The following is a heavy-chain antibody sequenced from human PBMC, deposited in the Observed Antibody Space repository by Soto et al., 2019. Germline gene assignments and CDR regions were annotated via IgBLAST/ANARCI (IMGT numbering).Heavy chain of an antibody. Sequence: PSETLSLTCTVSGGSISSGDYYWSWIRQPPGKGLEWTGYIYYSGSTYYNPSLKSRVTISVDTSKNQFSLKLSSVTAADTAVYYCARDAYYYGSGSYYTRNYYYGMDVWGQGTTVTVSS. J-gene: IGHJ6*02. CDR3: ARDAYYYGSGSYYTRNYYYGMDV. CDR2: IYYSGST. CDR1: GGSISSGDYY. D-gene: IGHD3-10*01. V-gene: IGHV4-30-4*01.